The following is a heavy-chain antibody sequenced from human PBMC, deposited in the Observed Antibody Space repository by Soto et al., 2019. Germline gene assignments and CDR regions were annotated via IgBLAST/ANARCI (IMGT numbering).Heavy chain of an antibody. J-gene: IGHJ4*02. CDR2: IWNDGSHA. Sequence: GGSLRLSCEGSGFPFRSYGIQWVRQAPGKGLEWLGLIWNDGSHAYYADSVQGRFTISRDNSKNTLNLQMNSLRAEDTAVYYCARDRHPYSTKYYFDYWGQGTLVTVSS. CDR3: ARDRHPYSTKYYFDY. CDR1: GFPFRSYG. V-gene: IGHV3-33*01. D-gene: IGHD2-2*01.